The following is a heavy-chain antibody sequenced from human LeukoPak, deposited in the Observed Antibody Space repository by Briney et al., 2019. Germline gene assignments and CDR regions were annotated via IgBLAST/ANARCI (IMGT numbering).Heavy chain of an antibody. CDR2: ISDDGSNK. CDR1: GFTFNKYG. CDR3: ARDAYCSGGGCYTPGI. V-gene: IGHV3-30*03. Sequence: GGSLRLSCAASGFTFNKYGMHWVRQAPGKGLEWVAVISDDGSNKNYADSVKGRFTISRDNSKNTLYLQMNSLRAEDTAVYYCARDAYCSGGGCYTPGIWGQGTMVTVSS. D-gene: IGHD2-15*01. J-gene: IGHJ3*02.